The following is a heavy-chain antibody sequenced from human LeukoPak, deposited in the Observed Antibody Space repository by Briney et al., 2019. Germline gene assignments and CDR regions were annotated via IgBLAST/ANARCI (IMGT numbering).Heavy chain of an antibody. D-gene: IGHD2-15*01. J-gene: IGHJ4*02. Sequence: PGGSLRLSCVASGFTFSSYAMSWVRQAPGKGLEWVSAISGSSGNTHYADSVKGRFTISRDDSKNTLFLQMNSLRADDTAVYYCAKSGLNRFDYWGQGTLVTVSS. CDR3: AKSGLNRFDY. CDR1: GFTFSSYA. CDR2: ISGSSGNT. V-gene: IGHV3-23*01.